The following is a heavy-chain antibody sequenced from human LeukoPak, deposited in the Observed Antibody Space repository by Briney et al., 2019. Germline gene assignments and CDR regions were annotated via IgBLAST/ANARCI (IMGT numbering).Heavy chain of an antibody. V-gene: IGHV4-59*01. Sequence: PSETLSLTCTVSGGSISGYYWSWIRQPPGKGLEWIGYIYYSGSTNYKPSLKSRVTISVDTSKNQFSLKLSSVTAADPAVYYCGRGGGGRGGYWGQGTLVTVSS. CDR1: GGSISGYY. CDR2: IYYSGST. CDR3: GRGGGGRGGY. J-gene: IGHJ4*02. D-gene: IGHD3-16*01.